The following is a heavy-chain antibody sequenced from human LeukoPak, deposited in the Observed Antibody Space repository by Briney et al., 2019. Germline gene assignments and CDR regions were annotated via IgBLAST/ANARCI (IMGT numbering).Heavy chain of an antibody. Sequence: SETLSLTSTLPGGSITSTAYHWSWARQHPVKGLEWHGYIYYTGTTDYNPSLESRVTISLDTSKNQFSLNLRSVTAADTAVYYCARDGGYSRGFTYYSMNVWGKGTTVTVSS. CDR3: ARDGGYSRGFTYYSMNV. CDR1: GGSITSTAYH. V-gene: IGHV4-31*03. J-gene: IGHJ6*03. CDR2: IYYTGTT. D-gene: IGHD5-12*01.